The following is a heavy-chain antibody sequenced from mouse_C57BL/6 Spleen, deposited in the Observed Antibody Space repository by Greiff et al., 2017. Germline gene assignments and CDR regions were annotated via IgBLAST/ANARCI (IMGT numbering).Heavy chain of an antibody. CDR3: ARVYYDPYFDV. D-gene: IGHD2-4*01. Sequence: EVHLVESGPGLVKPSQSLSLTCSVTGYSITSGYYWNWIRQFPGNKLEWMGYISYDGSNNYNPSLKNRISITRDTSKNQFFLKLNSVTTEDTATYYCARVYYDPYFDVWGTGTTVTVSS. V-gene: IGHV3-6*01. CDR1: GYSITSGYY. CDR2: ISYDGSN. J-gene: IGHJ1*03.